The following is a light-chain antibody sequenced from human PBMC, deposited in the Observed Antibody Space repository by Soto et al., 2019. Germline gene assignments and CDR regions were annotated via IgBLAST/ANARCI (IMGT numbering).Light chain of an antibody. Sequence: EIVLTQSPGTLSLSPGERATLSCRASQSVSSSYLAWYQQKPGQAPRLLIHGASSRATGIPARFSGSGSGTDFTLIISSLEPEDFAVYYCQQYGNSRPWAFGQGTKVEIK. CDR2: GAS. CDR3: QQYGNSRPWA. V-gene: IGKV3-20*01. CDR1: QSVSSSY. J-gene: IGKJ1*01.